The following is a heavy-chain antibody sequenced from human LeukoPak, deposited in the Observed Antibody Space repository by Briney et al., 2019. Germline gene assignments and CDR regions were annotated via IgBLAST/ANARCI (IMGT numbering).Heavy chain of an antibody. CDR3: AKDGATMVRGDYFDY. CDR1: GFTFSSYA. D-gene: IGHD3-10*01. CDR2: ISGSGGST. J-gene: IGHJ4*02. Sequence: GGSLRLSCAASGFTFSSYAMSWVRQAPGKGREWVSAISGSGGSTYYADSVKGRFTISRDNSKNTLYLQMNSLRAEDTAVYYCAKDGATMVRGDYFDYWGQGTLVTVSS. V-gene: IGHV3-23*01.